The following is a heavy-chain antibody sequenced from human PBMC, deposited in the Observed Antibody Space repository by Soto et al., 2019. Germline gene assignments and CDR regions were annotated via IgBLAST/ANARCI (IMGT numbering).Heavy chain of an antibody. Sequence: SETLSLTCTVSGGSISSSSYYWGWIRQPPGKGLEWIGSIYYSGSTYYNPSLKSRVSISVDTSKNQFSLKLTSVTAADTAVYYCARQSAVAGNWFDPWGQGTLVTVSS. D-gene: IGHD6-19*01. CDR3: ARQSAVAGNWFDP. V-gene: IGHV4-39*01. CDR1: GGSISSSSYY. CDR2: IYYSGST. J-gene: IGHJ5*02.